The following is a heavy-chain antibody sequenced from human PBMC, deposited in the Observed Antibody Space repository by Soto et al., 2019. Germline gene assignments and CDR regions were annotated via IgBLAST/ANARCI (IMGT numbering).Heavy chain of an antibody. CDR2: IYWDDDK. J-gene: IGHJ4*02. V-gene: IGHV2-5*02. Sequence: QITLKESGPTLVKPTQTLTLTCTFSGFSLSTSGVGVGWIRQPPGKALEWLALIYWDDDKRYSPSLQSRLTITKDTSKNQVVLTMTNMDHVDTATYYCAQIMTTVTTKWGQGTLVTVSS. D-gene: IGHD4-17*01. CDR1: GFSLSTSGVG. CDR3: AQIMTTVTTK.